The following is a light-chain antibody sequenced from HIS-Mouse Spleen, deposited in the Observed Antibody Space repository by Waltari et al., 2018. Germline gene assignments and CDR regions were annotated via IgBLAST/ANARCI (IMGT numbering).Light chain of an antibody. CDR2: SNN. V-gene: IGLV1-44*01. CDR3: AAWDDSLNGVV. CDR1: SPNIGSNT. Sequence: QSVLTQPPSASGTPGQTVTTSCSGSSPNIGSNTVNWYQQRPGTAPKLLSYSNNQRPSGVPDRFSGSKSGTSASLAISGLQSEDEADYYCAAWDDSLNGVVFGGGTKLTVL. J-gene: IGLJ2*01.